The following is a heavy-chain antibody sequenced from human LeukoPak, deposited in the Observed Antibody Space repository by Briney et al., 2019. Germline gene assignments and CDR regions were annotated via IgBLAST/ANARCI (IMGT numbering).Heavy chain of an antibody. Sequence: SETLSLTCTVSGGSISSYYWSWLRQPPGKGLEWIGYIYYSGSTNYNPSLKSRVTISVDTSKNQFSLKLSSVTAADTAVYYCARDRWATVYAFDIWGQGTMVTVSS. J-gene: IGHJ3*02. CDR2: IYYSGST. V-gene: IGHV4-59*01. CDR3: ARDRWATVYAFDI. D-gene: IGHD4-17*01. CDR1: GGSISSYY.